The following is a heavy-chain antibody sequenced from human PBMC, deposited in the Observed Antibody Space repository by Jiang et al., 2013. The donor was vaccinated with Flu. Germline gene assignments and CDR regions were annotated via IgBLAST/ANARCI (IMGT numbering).Heavy chain of an antibody. CDR1: GDSISSKSAS. D-gene: IGHD1-1*01. CDR2: TYYRTKWYD. V-gene: IGHV6-1*01. J-gene: IGHJ4*02. Sequence: GLVKPSQTLSLTCAISGDSISSKSASWNWIRQSPSRGLEWLGRTYYRTKWYDDYAVSVKSRILISADTSKNQFSLQLSSVTPEDTAVYYCTKGWSGTTVSLFHSWGQGTLVTVSS. CDR3: TKGWSGTTVSLFHS.